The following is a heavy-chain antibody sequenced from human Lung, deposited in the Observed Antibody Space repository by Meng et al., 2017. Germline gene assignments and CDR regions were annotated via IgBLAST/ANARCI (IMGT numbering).Heavy chain of an antibody. V-gene: IGHV1-18*01. CDR1: GYIFTRYG. D-gene: IGHD2-15*01. CDR3: ARAEEEYCSGGSCPNFDF. CDR2: ISGYNGNT. J-gene: IGHJ4*02. Sequence: QVQLVQSGGEWKQPGASVKVYCKASGYIFTRYGITWVRQAPGQGLEWMGWISGYNGNTNYAQKLQGRVTMTTDTSTSTAYMELRSLRSDDTAVYYCARAEEEYCSGGSCPNFDFWGQGTLVTVSS.